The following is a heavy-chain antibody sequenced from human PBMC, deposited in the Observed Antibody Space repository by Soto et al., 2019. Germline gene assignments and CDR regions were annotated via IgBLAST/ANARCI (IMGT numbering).Heavy chain of an antibody. Sequence: NPSETLSLTCTVSGFSINTNYYWGWLRQPPGKGLEWIGSIWHSGSVYYNPSLKSRVTMSIDTSKNEFSLRLNSMTAADTAGYFCARTGTYHRFWRGDYWSLGTLVTVSS. CDR3: ARTGTYHRFWRGDY. D-gene: IGHD3-3*01. V-gene: IGHV4-38-2*02. J-gene: IGHJ4*02. CDR2: IWHSGSV. CDR1: GFSINTNYY.